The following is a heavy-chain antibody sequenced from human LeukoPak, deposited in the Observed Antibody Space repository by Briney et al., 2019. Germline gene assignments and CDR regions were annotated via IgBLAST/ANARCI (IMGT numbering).Heavy chain of an antibody. CDR3: ARAKTTVTTFDAFDI. CDR2: ISYDGSNQ. J-gene: IGHJ3*02. D-gene: IGHD4-17*01. CDR1: GFGFSHYA. V-gene: IGHV3-30-3*01. Sequence: PGGSLRLSCAASGFGFSHYAIYLVRQAPGKGLEWVALISYDGSNQFYADSVKGRFTISRDNSKNTLYLQMNSLRTEDTAVYYCARAKTTVTTFDAFDIWGQGTMVTVSS.